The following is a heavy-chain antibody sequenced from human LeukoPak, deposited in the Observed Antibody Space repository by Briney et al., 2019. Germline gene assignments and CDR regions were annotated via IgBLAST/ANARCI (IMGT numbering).Heavy chain of an antibody. CDR1: GGTISNYY. D-gene: IGHD1-1*01. CDR2: IYYSGST. V-gene: IGHV4-59*01. Sequence: KPSETLSLTCCVSGGTISNYYWSWIRQPPGMGLEWIGNIYYSGSTDYNPSLKSPVTMSVDTSKNQFSLKMSSVTAADTAVYYCARGFSVWTGYYYYYGMDVWGLGTTVTVSS. CDR3: ARGFSVWTGYYYYYGMDV. J-gene: IGHJ6*02.